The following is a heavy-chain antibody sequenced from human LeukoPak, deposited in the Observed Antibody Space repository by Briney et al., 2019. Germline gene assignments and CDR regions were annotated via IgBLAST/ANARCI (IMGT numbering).Heavy chain of an antibody. V-gene: IGHV4-59*01. CDR3: ARETAHYYDTSRGWFDP. CDR1: GGSISPYY. D-gene: IGHD3-22*01. J-gene: IGHJ5*02. CDR2: IYYSGTT. Sequence: SETLSLTCTVSGGSISPYYWSWIRQPPGKGLEWIGYIYYSGTTNYNPSLKSRVTISVDTSKNQFSRKLSSVTAADTAVYYCARETAHYYDTSRGWFDPWGQGTLVTVSS.